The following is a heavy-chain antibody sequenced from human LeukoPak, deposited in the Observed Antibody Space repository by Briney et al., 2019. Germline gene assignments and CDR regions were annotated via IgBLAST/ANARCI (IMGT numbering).Heavy chain of an antibody. CDR3: AKDSVRSSGWFYFDC. CDR1: GFTFDDYG. D-gene: IGHD6-19*01. CDR2: ISASGGST. Sequence: PGGSLRLSCAASGFTFDDYGMSWVRQAPGKGLEWVSGISASGGSTYYADSVKGRFTISRDNSKNTLYLQMNSLRAEDTAVYYCAKDSVRSSGWFYFDCWGQGTLVSVSS. V-gene: IGHV3-23*01. J-gene: IGHJ4*02.